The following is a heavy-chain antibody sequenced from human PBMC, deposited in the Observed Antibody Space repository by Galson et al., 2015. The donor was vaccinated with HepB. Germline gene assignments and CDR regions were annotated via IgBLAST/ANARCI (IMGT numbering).Heavy chain of an antibody. J-gene: IGHJ4*02. CDR1: GYSFTNHG. D-gene: IGHD3-10*01. CDR3: ATSSMVQGLD. Sequence: SVKVSCKASGYSFTNHGISWVRQAPGQGLEWMGWISTYRGKTKYAQKLQGRVTMTTDTTMSTPYMELRRLTSDDTAVYYCATSSMVQGLDWGQGTLVTASS. CDR2: ISTYRGKT. V-gene: IGHV1-18*01.